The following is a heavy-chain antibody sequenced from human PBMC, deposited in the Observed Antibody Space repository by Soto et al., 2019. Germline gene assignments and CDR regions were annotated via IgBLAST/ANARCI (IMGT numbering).Heavy chain of an antibody. J-gene: IGHJ4*02. V-gene: IGHV4-39*01. CDR3: ARPGYSSSWYPGAFDY. CDR2: IHYSGST. D-gene: IGHD6-13*01. CDR1: GGSISSYY. Sequence: SETLSLTCTVTGGSISSYYWGWIRQPPGKGLEWIGSIHYSGSTYYNPSLKSRVTISVDTSKNQFSLKLSSVTAADTAVYYCARPGYSSSWYPGAFDYWGQGTLVTVSS.